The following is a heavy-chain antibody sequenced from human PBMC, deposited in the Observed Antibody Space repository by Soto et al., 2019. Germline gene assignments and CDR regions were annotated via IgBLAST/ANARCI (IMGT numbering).Heavy chain of an antibody. Sequence: EVQLLESGGGLVQPGGSLRLSCAASGFTFSSYAMIWVRQAPGKGLEWVSGISGSGGRTYYADSVKGRFTISRDNSKNTLYLQMNSLRAEDTAVYYCAKAVDIVPTPDMDVWGQGTTVSVSS. V-gene: IGHV3-23*01. CDR1: GFTFSSYA. D-gene: IGHD5-12*01. CDR2: ISGSGGRT. CDR3: AKAVDIVPTPDMDV. J-gene: IGHJ6*02.